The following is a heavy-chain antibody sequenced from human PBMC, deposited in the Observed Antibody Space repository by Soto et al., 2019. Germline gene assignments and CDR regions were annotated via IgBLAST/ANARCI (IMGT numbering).Heavy chain of an antibody. D-gene: IGHD6-19*01. J-gene: IGHJ4*02. CDR3: ARDSSGWYDFDY. CDR1: GFTVSSNY. Sequence: GGSLRLSCAASGFTVSSNYMSWVRQAPGKGLGWVSVIYSGGSTYYADSVKGRFTISRDNSKNTLYLQMNSLRAEDTAVYYCARDSSGWYDFDYWGQGTLVTVSS. V-gene: IGHV3-66*01. CDR2: IYSGGST.